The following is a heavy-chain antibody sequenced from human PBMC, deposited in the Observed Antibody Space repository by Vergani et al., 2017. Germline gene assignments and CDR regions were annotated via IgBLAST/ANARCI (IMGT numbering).Heavy chain of an antibody. CDR1: GFTFDDYA. CDR3: AKDIRKWELLGGGFDP. Sequence: EVQLVESGGGLVQPGGSLRLSCAASGFTFDDYAMHWVRQAPGKGLEWVSGISWNSGSIGYADSVKGRFTISRDNAKNSLYLQMNSLRAEDTALYYCAKDIRKWELLGGGFDPWGQGTLVTVSS. V-gene: IGHV3-9*01. J-gene: IGHJ5*02. D-gene: IGHD1-26*01. CDR2: ISWNSGSI.